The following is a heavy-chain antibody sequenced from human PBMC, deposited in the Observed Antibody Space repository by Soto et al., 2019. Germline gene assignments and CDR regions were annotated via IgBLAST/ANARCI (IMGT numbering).Heavy chain of an antibody. D-gene: IGHD2-2*01. CDR1: GYSFTSYA. V-gene: IGHV1-3*01. Sequence: QVQLVQSGAEVKKPGASVKVSCKASGYSFTSYAIYWVRQAPGQRLEWMGWINAGNGNTKYSQKLQGRVTFTGDTSASTAHMELSSLRSEDTAVYFCAGGVENIVVVLDVFGYYGMDVWGQGTTVTVSS. CDR3: AGGVENIVVVLDVFGYYGMDV. J-gene: IGHJ6*02. CDR2: INAGNGNT.